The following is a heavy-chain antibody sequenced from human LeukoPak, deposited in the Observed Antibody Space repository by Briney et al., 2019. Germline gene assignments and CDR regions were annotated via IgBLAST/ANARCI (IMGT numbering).Heavy chain of an antibody. Sequence: SETLSLTCTVSGGSISSGDYYWSWIRQPPGKGLEWIGYIYYSGSTYYNPSLKSRVTISVDTSKNQFSLKLSSVTAADTAVYYCARDLPSPSNWFDPWGQGTLVTLSS. CDR3: ARDLPSPSNWFDP. V-gene: IGHV4-30-4*01. J-gene: IGHJ5*02. CDR2: IYYSGST. CDR1: GGSISSGDYY.